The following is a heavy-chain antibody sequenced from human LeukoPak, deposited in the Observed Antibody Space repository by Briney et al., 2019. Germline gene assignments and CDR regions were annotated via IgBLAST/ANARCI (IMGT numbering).Heavy chain of an antibody. CDR3: VRDYGED. D-gene: IGHD4-17*01. V-gene: IGHV4-34*09. J-gene: IGHJ4*02. CDR2: INHSGST. CDR1: GGSFSGYY. Sequence: SETLSLTCAVYGGSFSGYYWSWIRQPPGKGLEWIGEINHSGSTNYNPSLKSRVTISVDTSKNQFSLKLSSVTAADTAVYYCVRDYGEDWGQGTLVTVSS.